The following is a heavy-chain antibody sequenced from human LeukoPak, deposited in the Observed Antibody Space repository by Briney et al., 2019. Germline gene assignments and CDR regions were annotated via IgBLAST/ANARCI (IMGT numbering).Heavy chain of an antibody. CDR2: ITSGFTP. J-gene: IGHJ4*02. CDR3: AKDYSDSRVADVFFEY. CDR1: GLAFSDYA. D-gene: IGHD2-15*01. Sequence: SGGSLRLSCAASGLAFSDYAMSWFRQAPGKGLEWVSTITSGFTPHYADSVKGRFTISRDNSKNMFHLQLNSLRAEDTAVYYCAKDYSDSRVADVFFEYWGQGTPVTVSP. V-gene: IGHV3-23*01.